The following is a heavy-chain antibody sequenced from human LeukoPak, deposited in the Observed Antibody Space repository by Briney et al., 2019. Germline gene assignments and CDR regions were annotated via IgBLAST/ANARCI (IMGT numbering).Heavy chain of an antibody. CDR3: AREGGLGFDY. V-gene: IGHV3-30-3*01. D-gene: IGHD3-16*01. Sequence: GRSLRLSCAASGFTFSSYAMHWVRQAPGKGLEWVAVISHDGSNKYYADSVKGRFTISRDNSKNTLYLQMNSLRAEDTAVYYCAREGGLGFDYWGQGTLVTVSS. CDR2: ISHDGSNK. CDR1: GFTFSSYA. J-gene: IGHJ4*02.